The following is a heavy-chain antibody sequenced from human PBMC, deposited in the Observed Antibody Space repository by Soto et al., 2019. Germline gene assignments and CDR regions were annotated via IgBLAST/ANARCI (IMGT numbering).Heavy chain of an antibody. CDR1: GFTFSTSG. D-gene: IGHD6-19*01. CDR3: ARDRYSSGLRDY. J-gene: IGHJ4*02. CDR2: ISSSGSTM. Sequence: QPGGSLRLSCAASGFTFSTSGMSWVRQAPGKGLEWVSYISSSGSTMYYVDSVKGRFTISRDNAKNSLYLQRNRLSDDDTAVYYCARDRYSSGLRDYWGQGP. V-gene: IGHV3-48*02.